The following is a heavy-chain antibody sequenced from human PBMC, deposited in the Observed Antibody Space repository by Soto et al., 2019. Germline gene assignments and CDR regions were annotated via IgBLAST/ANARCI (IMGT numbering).Heavy chain of an antibody. V-gene: IGHV3-21*01. CDR1: GFTFNSYS. CDR2: ISSSSTSI. D-gene: IGHD2-2*01. CDR3: ARGGCSSTSCFLFDY. J-gene: IGHJ4*02. Sequence: EVQLVESGGGLVKPGGSLRLSCAASGFTFNSYSMNWVRQAPGKGLEWVSSISSSSTSIYYADSVKGRFTISRDNAKNSLYLQMNSLRDEDTAVYYCARGGCSSTSCFLFDYWAQVTLVTVSS.